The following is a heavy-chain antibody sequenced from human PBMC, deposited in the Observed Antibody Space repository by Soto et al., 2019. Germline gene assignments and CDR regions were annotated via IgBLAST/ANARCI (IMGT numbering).Heavy chain of an antibody. V-gene: IGHV3-7*01. CDR2: IKQDGSEK. CDR1: GFTFSSYW. D-gene: IGHD2-15*01. J-gene: IGHJ5*02. Sequence: EVQLVESGGGLVQPGGSLRLSCAASGFTFSSYWMSWVRQAPGKGLEWVANIKQDGSEKYYVDSVKGRFTISRDNAKNSLYLQMNSLRAEDTAVYYCARDLPYCNGGSCNHPNWFDPWGQGTLVTVSS. CDR3: ARDLPYCNGGSCNHPNWFDP.